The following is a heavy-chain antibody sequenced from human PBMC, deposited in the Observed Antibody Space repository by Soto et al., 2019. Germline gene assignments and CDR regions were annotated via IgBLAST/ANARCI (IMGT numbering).Heavy chain of an antibody. V-gene: IGHV3-48*03. D-gene: IGHD3-10*01. CDR2: ISSSGSTA. J-gene: IGHJ4*02. Sequence: PGGSLRLSCAASGFTFSRFELHWVRQAPGKGLEWISYISSSGSTAYYASSVEGRFTISRNNANNSVYLQMDSLRAEDTALYYCTRAAWFPYLSFYWGQVALVTVSS. CDR1: GFTFSRFE. CDR3: TRAAWFPYLSFY.